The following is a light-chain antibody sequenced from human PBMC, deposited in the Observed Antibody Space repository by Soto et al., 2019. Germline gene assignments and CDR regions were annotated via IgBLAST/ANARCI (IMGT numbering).Light chain of an antibody. CDR1: QSVNSNY. J-gene: IGKJ2*01. V-gene: IGKV3-20*01. Sequence: EIVLTQSTGTLSLSPGERATLSCRASQSVNSNYLDWYQQKPGQAPRLLIYGASSRATGIPDRFGGSGSGTDFTLTIDRLEPEDLAVFYCQQYGSSPYTFGQGTTLDVK. CDR3: QQYGSSPYT. CDR2: GAS.